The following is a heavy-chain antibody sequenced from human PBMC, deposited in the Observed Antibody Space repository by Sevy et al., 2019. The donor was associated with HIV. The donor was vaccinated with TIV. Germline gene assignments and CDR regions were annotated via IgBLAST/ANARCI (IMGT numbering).Heavy chain of an antibody. V-gene: IGHV4-61*02. CDR3: ARGYYDFYDFDY. D-gene: IGHD3-3*01. Sequence: SETLSLTCTVSGGSIISGSYYWSWIRQPAGKGLEWIGRIYTSGSTNYNPSLKSRVTMSVDTSKNQFSLKLSSVTAADTAVYYCARGYYDFYDFDYWGQGTLVTVSS. CDR1: GGSIISGSYY. J-gene: IGHJ4*02. CDR2: IYTSGST.